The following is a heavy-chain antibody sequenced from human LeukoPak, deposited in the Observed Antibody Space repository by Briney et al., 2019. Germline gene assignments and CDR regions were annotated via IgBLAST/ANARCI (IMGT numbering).Heavy chain of an antibody. Sequence: SETLSLTCTVSGGSISSYYWSWIRQPAGKGLEWIGRIYTSGSTNYNPSLKSRVTMSVDTSKDQSSLTLSSVPAAETAVYYCAREQWLEFNWFDPWGQGTLVTVSS. CDR3: AREQWLEFNWFDP. V-gene: IGHV4-4*07. CDR2: IYTSGST. J-gene: IGHJ5*02. D-gene: IGHD6-19*01. CDR1: GGSISSYY.